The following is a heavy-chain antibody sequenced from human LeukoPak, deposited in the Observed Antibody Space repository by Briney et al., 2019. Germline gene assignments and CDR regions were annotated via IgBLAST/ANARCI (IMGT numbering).Heavy chain of an antibody. Sequence: PSETLSLTCAVYGGSFSGYYWSWIRQPPGKGLEWIGEINHSGSTNYNPSLKSRVTISVDTSKNQFSLKLSSVTAADTAVYYCARGTTYTTVTTYYFDYWGQGTLVTVSS. CDR2: INHSGST. CDR1: GGSFSGYY. V-gene: IGHV4-34*01. J-gene: IGHJ4*02. CDR3: ARGTTYTTVTTYYFDY. D-gene: IGHD4-4*01.